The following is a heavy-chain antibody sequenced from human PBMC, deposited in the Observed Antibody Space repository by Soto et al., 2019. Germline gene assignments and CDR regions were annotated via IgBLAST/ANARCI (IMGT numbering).Heavy chain of an antibody. CDR3: ARGKSSGYKFCTRNFLYYRMDV. D-gene: IGHD5-18*01. J-gene: IGHJ6*04. CDR1: GGSISSYY. CDR2: IYYSGST. Sequence: SETLSLTCTVSGGSISSYYWSWIRQPPGKGLEWIGYIYYSGSTNYNPSLKSRVTLSLDTSTSQFSLQVTSVTAADTGVYYCARGKSSGYKFCTRNFLYYRMDVWGTRTTVIVSS. V-gene: IGHV4-59*12.